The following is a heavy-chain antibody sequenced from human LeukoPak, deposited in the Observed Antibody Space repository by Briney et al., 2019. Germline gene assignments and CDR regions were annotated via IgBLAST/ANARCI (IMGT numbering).Heavy chain of an antibody. CDR2: ISWNSGSI. J-gene: IGHJ5*02. Sequence: GGSLRLSCAASGFTVSRNYMSWVRQTPGKGLEWVSGISWNSGSIGYADSVKGRFTISRDNAKNSLYLQMNSLRAEDTAVYYCARERIAAHNWFDPWGQGTLVTVSS. D-gene: IGHD6-6*01. CDR3: ARERIAAHNWFDP. CDR1: GFTVSRNY. V-gene: IGHV3-20*04.